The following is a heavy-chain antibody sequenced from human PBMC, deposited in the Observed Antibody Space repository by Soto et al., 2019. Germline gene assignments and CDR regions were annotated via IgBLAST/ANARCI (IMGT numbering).Heavy chain of an antibody. V-gene: IGHV3-23*01. D-gene: IGHD2-8*01. CDR1: GFTFSSYA. J-gene: IGHJ2*01. CDR3: AKDLPGNGQFLIWYFDL. Sequence: EVQLLESGGGLVQPGGSLRLSCAASGFTFSSYAMSWVRQAPGKGLEWVSAISGSGGFTYYSDSVKGRFTISRDNSKNTLYLRMNSLRAEDTAVYYSAKDLPGNGQFLIWYFDLWGRGTLVTVSS. CDR2: ISGSGGFT.